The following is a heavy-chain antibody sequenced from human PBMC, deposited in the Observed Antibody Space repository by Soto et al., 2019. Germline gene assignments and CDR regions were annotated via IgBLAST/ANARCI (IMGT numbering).Heavy chain of an antibody. J-gene: IGHJ3*02. CDR3: ARDPPWGEQLAGDAFDI. CDR2: IYYSGST. D-gene: IGHD6-6*01. Sequence: SETLSLTCTFSGGSISSSSYYLGWIRQPPGKGLEWIGSIYYSGSTYYNPSLKSRVTISVDTSKNQFSLKLSSVTAADTAVYYCARDPPWGEQLAGDAFDIWGQGTMVTVSS. V-gene: IGHV4-39*07. CDR1: GGSISSSSYY.